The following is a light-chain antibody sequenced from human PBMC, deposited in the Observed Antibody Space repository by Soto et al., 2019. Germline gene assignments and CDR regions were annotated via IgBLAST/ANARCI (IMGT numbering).Light chain of an antibody. V-gene: IGKV1-5*03. CDR1: QTISSW. CDR3: QHYNSYSEA. J-gene: IGKJ1*01. Sequence: IQMTQSPSTLSGSVGDRVTIAFRASQTISSWLAWYQKKTGKAPKLLIYKASTLKSGVPSRLRGSGYGTELTITISSMQTDDFETYYCQHYNSYSEAFGHGTKVDI. CDR2: KAS.